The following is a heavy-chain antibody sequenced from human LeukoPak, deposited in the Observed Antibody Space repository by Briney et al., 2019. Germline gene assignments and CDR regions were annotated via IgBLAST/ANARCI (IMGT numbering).Heavy chain of an antibody. J-gene: IGHJ6*03. D-gene: IGHD2-2*01. V-gene: IGHV3-23*01. CDR3: ARGGGGRVVVPAASSYYYMDV. CDR2: ISGSGSTT. CDR1: GFALSAYA. Sequence: GGSLRLSCAASGFALSAYAMSWVRQAPGKGLEWVSAISGSGSTTYYADSVKGRFTISRDNSKNTLYVQMNSLRAEDTAVYYCARGGGGRVVVPAASSYYYMDVWGKGTTVTVSS.